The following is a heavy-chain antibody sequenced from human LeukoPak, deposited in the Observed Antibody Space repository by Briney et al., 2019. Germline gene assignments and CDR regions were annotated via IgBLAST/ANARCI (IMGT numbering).Heavy chain of an antibody. V-gene: IGHV4-34*01. J-gene: IGHJ5*02. CDR3: ARGLEGYCSSTSCPNWFDP. CDR2: INHSGST. Sequence: SETLSLTCAVYGGSFSGYYWSWIRQPPGKGLEWIGEINHSGSTNYNPSLKSRVTISVDTSKNQFSLKLSSVTAADTAVYYCARGLEGYCSSTSCPNWFDPWGQGTLVTVSS. CDR1: GGSFSGYY. D-gene: IGHD2-2*01.